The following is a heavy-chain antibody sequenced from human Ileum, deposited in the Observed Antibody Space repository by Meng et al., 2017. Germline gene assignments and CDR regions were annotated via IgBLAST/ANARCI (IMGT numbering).Heavy chain of an antibody. CDR3: ARDRLDYSDSGFDY. D-gene: IGHD4-11*01. CDR1: GFTFSSYG. J-gene: IGHJ4*02. Sequence: EVQLVESGGGLVQPGGSLRLSGAASGFTFSSYGMHGVRQAPGKGLVWVSRISSDGSSTSYAGSVKGRFTISRDNAKNTLYLQVNSLRAEDTAVYYCARDRLDYSDSGFDYWGQGTLVTVSS. V-gene: IGHV3-74*01. CDR2: ISSDGSST.